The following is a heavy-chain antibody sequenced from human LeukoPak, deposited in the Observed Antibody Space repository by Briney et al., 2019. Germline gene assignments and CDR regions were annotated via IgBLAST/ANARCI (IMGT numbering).Heavy chain of an antibody. D-gene: IGHD4-17*01. Sequence: GASVKVSCKASGYTFTSYGISWVRQAPGQGLEWMGWISAYNGNTNYAQKLQGRVTMTRNTSISTAYMELSSLRSEDTAVYYCVGDGDYSEGKKVDYWGQGTLVTVSS. CDR2: ISAYNGNT. CDR3: VGDGDYSEGKKVDY. CDR1: GYTFTSYG. V-gene: IGHV1-18*01. J-gene: IGHJ4*02.